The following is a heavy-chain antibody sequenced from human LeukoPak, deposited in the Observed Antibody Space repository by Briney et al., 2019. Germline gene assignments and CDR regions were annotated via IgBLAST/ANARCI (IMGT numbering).Heavy chain of an antibody. Sequence: ASVKVSCKASGYTFTGYYMHWVRQAPGQRLEWMGWINPNSGGTNYAQKFQGRVTMTRDTSISTAYMELSRLRSDDTAVYYCAREGGLRFLEWLLWGQGTLVTVSS. J-gene: IGHJ4*02. CDR1: GYTFTGYY. CDR3: AREGGLRFLEWLL. CDR2: INPNSGGT. D-gene: IGHD3-3*01. V-gene: IGHV1-2*02.